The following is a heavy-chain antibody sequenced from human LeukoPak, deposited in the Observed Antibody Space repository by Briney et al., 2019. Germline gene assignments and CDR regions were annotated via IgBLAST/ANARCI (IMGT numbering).Heavy chain of an antibody. CDR1: GFTFGSYA. Sequence: GGSLRLSCAASGFTFGSYAMSWVRQAPGKGLEWVSAISGSGGSTYYADSVKGRFTISRDNSKNTLYLQMNSLRAEDTAVYYCAKVVSITMVRGVIITDWYFDLWGRGTLVTVSS. J-gene: IGHJ2*01. CDR3: AKVVSITMVRGVIITDWYFDL. V-gene: IGHV3-23*01. D-gene: IGHD3-10*01. CDR2: ISGSGGST.